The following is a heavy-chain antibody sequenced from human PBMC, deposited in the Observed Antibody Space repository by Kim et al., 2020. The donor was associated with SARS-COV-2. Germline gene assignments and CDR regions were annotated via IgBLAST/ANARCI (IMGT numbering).Heavy chain of an antibody. CDR1: GFTFDDYG. CDR2: INWNGGST. CDR3: ARVGGYCSGGSCYAFDY. V-gene: IGHV3-20*04. J-gene: IGHJ4*02. Sequence: GGSLRLSCAASGFTFDDYGMSWVRQAPGKGLEWVSGINWNGGSTGYADSVKGRFTISRDNAKNSLYLQMNSLRAEDTALYYCARVGGYCSGGSCYAFDYWGQGTLVTVSS. D-gene: IGHD2-15*01.